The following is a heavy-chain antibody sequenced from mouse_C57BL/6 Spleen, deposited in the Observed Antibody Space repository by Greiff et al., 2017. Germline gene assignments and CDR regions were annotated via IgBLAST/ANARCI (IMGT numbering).Heavy chain of an antibody. CDR3: ARELTGPYWYFDV. CDR2: ISYDGSN. V-gene: IGHV3-6*01. Sequence: EVKLQESGPGLVKPSQSLSLTCSVTGYSITSGYYWNWIRQFPGNKLEWMGYISYDGSNNYNPSLKNRISITRDTSKNQFFLKLNSVTTEDTATYYCARELTGPYWYFDVWGTGTTVTVSS. J-gene: IGHJ1*03. D-gene: IGHD4-1*01. CDR1: GYSITSGYY.